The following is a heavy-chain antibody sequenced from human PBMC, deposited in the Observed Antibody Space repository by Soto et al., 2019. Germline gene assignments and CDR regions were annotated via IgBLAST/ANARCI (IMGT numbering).Heavy chain of an antibody. J-gene: IGHJ4*02. Sequence: QVQLVQSGAEVKRPGSSVKVSCKASGDTFSFYSINWVRQAPGLGLEWMGRVNPILSMSNYAQRFQGRVTMTADKSASTVYMELSGLRSEDTAMSYCATSYGSGYRAFDYWGQGALVTVSS. CDR2: VNPILSMS. V-gene: IGHV1-69*04. CDR1: GDTFSFYS. CDR3: ATSYGSGYRAFDY. D-gene: IGHD3-10*01.